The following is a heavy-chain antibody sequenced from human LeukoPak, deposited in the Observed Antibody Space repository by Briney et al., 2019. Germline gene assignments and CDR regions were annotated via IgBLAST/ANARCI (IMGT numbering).Heavy chain of an antibody. CDR2: IWYDGSNK. Sequence: PGSSLRLSCAASGFTLSSYGMHWVRQAPGKGLEWVAVIWYDGSNKYYADSVKGRFTISRDNSKNTLYLQMNRLRAEDTAVYYCARDCTNSVCYGTDFDYWGQGTLVTVSS. D-gene: IGHD2-8*01. CDR1: GFTLSSYG. V-gene: IGHV3-33*01. J-gene: IGHJ4*02. CDR3: ARDCTNSVCYGTDFDY.